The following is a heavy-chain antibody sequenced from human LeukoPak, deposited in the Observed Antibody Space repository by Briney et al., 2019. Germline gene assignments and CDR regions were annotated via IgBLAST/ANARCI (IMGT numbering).Heavy chain of an antibody. Sequence: PEGSLRLSCAASGFTFSSYWMSWVRQAPGKGLEWVANIKQDGSEKYYVDSVKGRFTISRDNAKNSLYLQMNSLRAEDTAVYYCARVLVNWNYGDFDYWGQGTLVTVSS. CDR3: ARVLVNWNYGDFDY. CDR1: GFTFSSYW. V-gene: IGHV3-7*01. D-gene: IGHD1-7*01. CDR2: IKQDGSEK. J-gene: IGHJ4*02.